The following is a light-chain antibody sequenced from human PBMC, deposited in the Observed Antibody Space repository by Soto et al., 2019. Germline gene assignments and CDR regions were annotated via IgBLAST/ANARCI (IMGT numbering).Light chain of an antibody. J-gene: IGKJ1*01. Sequence: DIRMTQSPSTLSASVGDRVTITCRASQTINSWLAWYQQKPGKAPKLLIYDGSHLESGVPSRFSGSESGSEFTLTISSLQADDFATYYCQHYNSYSEAFGQGTKVDIK. CDR2: DGS. CDR1: QTINSW. V-gene: IGKV1-5*01. CDR3: QHYNSYSEA.